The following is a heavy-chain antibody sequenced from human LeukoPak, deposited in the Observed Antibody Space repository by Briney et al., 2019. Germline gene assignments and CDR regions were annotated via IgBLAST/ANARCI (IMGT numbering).Heavy chain of an antibody. CDR2: IIPILGIA. CDR1: GGTFSSYA. J-gene: IGHJ4*02. Sequence: AASVKVSCKASGGTFSSYAISWVRQAPGQGLEWMGRIIPILGIANYAQKFQGRVTITADKSTSTAYMELSSLRSEDTAVYYCARYTGDGLADYWGQGTLVTVSS. V-gene: IGHV1-69*04. CDR3: ARYTGDGLADY. D-gene: IGHD7-27*01.